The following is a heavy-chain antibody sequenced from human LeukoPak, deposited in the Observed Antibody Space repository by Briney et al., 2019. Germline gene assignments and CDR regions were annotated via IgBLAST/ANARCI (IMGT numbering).Heavy chain of an antibody. D-gene: IGHD5-12*01. CDR1: GYIFTSYW. V-gene: IGHV5-51*01. CDR3: ARSMATSSSFDY. J-gene: IGHJ4*02. Sequence: GESLKISCKGSGYIFTSYWIGWERQLPGKGLEWMGIIYPGDSDTRYSPSFQGQVTISADKSISTAYLQWSSLKASDTAMYYCARSMATSSSFDYWGQGTLVTVSS. CDR2: IYPGDSDT.